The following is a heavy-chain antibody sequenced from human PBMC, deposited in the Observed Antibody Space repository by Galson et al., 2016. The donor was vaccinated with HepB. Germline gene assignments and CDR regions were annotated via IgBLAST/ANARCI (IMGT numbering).Heavy chain of an antibody. V-gene: IGHV3-23*01. CDR3: AKDLRDCTYYLDY. Sequence: SLRLSCAASGFSFSTCAMTWVRQAPGKGLEWVAAISGSGAATYYADSVQGRFSISRDNAKNTLDLQMSSLRVDDKAVYFCAKDLRDCTYYLDYWGQGTLVTVTA. CDR1: GFSFSTCA. J-gene: IGHJ4*02. D-gene: IGHD2-21*01. CDR2: ISGSGAAT.